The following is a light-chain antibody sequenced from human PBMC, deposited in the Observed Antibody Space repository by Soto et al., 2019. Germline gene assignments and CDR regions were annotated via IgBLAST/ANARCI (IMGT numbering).Light chain of an antibody. CDR2: GAS. J-gene: IGKJ3*01. V-gene: IGKV3-20*01. CDR3: QQYGSSSFT. Sequence: EIVLTQSPGTLPLSPGERATLSCRASQSVSSSYLAWFQQKSGQAPRLLIYGASSRATGIPARFSGSGSGTDFTLTISRLEPEDFAVYYCQQYGSSSFTFGPGTKVDIK. CDR1: QSVSSSY.